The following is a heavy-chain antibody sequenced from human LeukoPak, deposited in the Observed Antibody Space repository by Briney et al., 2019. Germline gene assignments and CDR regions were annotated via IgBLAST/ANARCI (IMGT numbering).Heavy chain of an antibody. CDR1: GFTFGSYG. J-gene: IGHJ5*02. D-gene: IGHD6-25*01. CDR3: ARDQRGAWFDP. V-gene: IGHV3-33*01. CDR2: IWHDGSNK. Sequence: PGGSLRLSCAASGFTFGSYGMHWVRQAPGKGLEWVAVIWHDGSNKIYADSVEGRFTISRDNSKNTLYLHLNSVRGEDTAVYYCARDQRGAWFDPWGQGTLVTVSS.